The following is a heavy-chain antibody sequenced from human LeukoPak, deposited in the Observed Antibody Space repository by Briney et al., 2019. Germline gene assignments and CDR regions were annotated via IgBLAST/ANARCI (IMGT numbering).Heavy chain of an antibody. Sequence: LQSLSPSRAVSGGSPSGYYWSWIRQPPGKGLKWSGEINHTGSTNHNPSRKSRDTISVDTPKNQFPQTLSSKTAADTAVYYCARGLEEQWLVILRLFDPWGQGTLVTVSS. J-gene: IGHJ5*02. CDR3: ARGLEEQWLVILRLFDP. CDR2: INHTGST. D-gene: IGHD6-19*01. CDR1: GGSPSGYY. V-gene: IGHV4-34*01.